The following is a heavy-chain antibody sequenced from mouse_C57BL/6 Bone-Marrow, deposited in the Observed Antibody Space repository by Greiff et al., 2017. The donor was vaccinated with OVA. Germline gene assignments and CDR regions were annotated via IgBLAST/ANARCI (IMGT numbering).Heavy chain of an antibody. V-gene: IGHV1-19*01. D-gene: IGHD2-12*01. CDR1: GYTFTDYY. CDR2: INPYNGGT. CDR3: GYDSFAY. J-gene: IGHJ3*01. Sequence: DVKLQESGPVLVKPGASVKMSCKASGYTFTDYYMNWVKQSHGKSLEWIGVINPYNGGTSYNQKFKGKATLTVDKSSSTAYMELNSLTSEDSAVYYCGYDSFAYWGQGTLVTVSA.